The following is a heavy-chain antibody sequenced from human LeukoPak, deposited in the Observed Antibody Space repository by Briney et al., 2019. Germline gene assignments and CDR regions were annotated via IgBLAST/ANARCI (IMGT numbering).Heavy chain of an antibody. CDR2: MNPNRGNT. D-gene: IGHD1-26*01. CDR3: ARVRGKKWELRGSRENWFDP. Sequence: ASVTVSCKASGYTFTSCDINWVRQPTRQGLEWVGWMNPNRGNTGYAHKFQGRRTTTRKTSISTAYMELSSLRSEDTAVYYCARVRGKKWELRGSRENWFDPWGQGTLVTVSS. J-gene: IGHJ5*02. CDR1: GYTFTSCD. V-gene: IGHV1-8*01.